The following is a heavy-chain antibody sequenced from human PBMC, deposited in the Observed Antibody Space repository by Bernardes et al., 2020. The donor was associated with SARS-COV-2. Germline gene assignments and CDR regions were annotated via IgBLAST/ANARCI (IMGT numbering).Heavy chain of an antibody. CDR1: GFTFSSYP. V-gene: IGHV3-30*01. CDR2: ISYDETDK. CDR3: ARGSEQQLLLSHFDY. J-gene: IGHJ4*02. D-gene: IGHD1-1*01. Sequence: GGSLRLSCAASGFTFSSYPMHWVRQAPGKGLEWVALISYDETDKYYADSVKGRFTISRDNFKNTLYVQMNGLRTEDTAVYYCARGSEQQLLLSHFDYWGQGTLVTVSS.